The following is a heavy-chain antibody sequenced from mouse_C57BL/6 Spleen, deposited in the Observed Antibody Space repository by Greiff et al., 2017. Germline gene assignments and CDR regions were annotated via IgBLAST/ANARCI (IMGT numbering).Heavy chain of an antibody. CDR3: ARYGGYDERAWFAY. J-gene: IGHJ3*01. CDR1: GYTFTDYN. D-gene: IGHD2-2*01. Sequence: EVQLQQSGPELVKPGASVKMSCKASGYTFTDYNMHWVKQSHGKSLEWIGYINPNNGGTSYNQKFKGKATLTVNKSSSTAYMELRSLTSEDSAVYYCARYGGYDERAWFAYWGQGTLVTVSA. V-gene: IGHV1-22*01. CDR2: INPNNGGT.